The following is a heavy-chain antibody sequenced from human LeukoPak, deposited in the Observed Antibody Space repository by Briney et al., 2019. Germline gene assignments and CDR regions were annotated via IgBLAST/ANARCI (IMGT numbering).Heavy chain of an antibody. CDR2: IRDKANSYTT. CDR1: GFTFSDHY. D-gene: IGHD5-18*01. CDR3: ARVTRYSYDY. V-gene: IGHV3-72*01. J-gene: IGHJ4*02. Sequence: PGGSLRLSCAASGFTFSDHYMDWVRQAPVKGLEWVGRIRDKANSYTTEYAASVKGRFTISRDASKNSLYLQMNSLKTEDTAVYCCARVTRYSYDYWGQGTLVTVSS.